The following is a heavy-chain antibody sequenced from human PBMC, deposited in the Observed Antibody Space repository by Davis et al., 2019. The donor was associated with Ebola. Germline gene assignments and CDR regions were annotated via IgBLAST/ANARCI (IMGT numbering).Heavy chain of an antibody. CDR1: RYTFTTYG. D-gene: IGHD6-13*01. Sequence: AASVTVSCKASRYTFTTYGITWLRQAPGQGLEWMGWISAFTGYTSYAENFRGRVTMTMDRSLNTAFIELWSLRSDDTAVYFCARDRPYSSPPFRLDYWGQGTMVTVSS. J-gene: IGHJ4*02. CDR2: ISAFTGYT. CDR3: ARDRPYSSPPFRLDY. V-gene: IGHV1-18*01.